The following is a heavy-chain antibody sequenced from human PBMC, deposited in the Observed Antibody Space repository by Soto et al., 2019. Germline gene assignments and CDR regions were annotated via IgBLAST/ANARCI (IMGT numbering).Heavy chain of an antibody. Sequence: NPGGSLRLSCAASGFTFSNAWMSWVRQAPGKGLEWVGRIKSKTDGGTTDYAAPVKGRFTISRDDSKNTLYLQMNSLKTEDTAVYYCTTDIWEFYSNYYFDYWGQGTLVTVSS. CDR2: IKSKTDGGTT. CDR1: GFTFSNAW. CDR3: TTDIWEFYSNYYFDY. D-gene: IGHD4-4*01. J-gene: IGHJ4*02. V-gene: IGHV3-15*01.